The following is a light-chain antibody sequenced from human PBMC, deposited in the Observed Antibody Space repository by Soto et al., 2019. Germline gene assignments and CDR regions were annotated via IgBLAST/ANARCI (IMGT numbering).Light chain of an antibody. CDR3: SSYTSSSTPHVV. Sequence: QSVLTQPASVSGSPGQSITISCTGTSSDVGGYNYVSWYQQHPGKAPKLMIYDVSNRPSGVSNRFSGSKSGNTASLTISGLQAEDEADYYCSSYTSSSTPHVVFGGGTQLTAL. CDR1: SSDVGGYNY. V-gene: IGLV2-14*01. CDR2: DVS. J-gene: IGLJ2*01.